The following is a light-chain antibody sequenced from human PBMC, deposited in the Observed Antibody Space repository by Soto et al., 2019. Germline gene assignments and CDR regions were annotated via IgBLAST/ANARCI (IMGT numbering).Light chain of an antibody. CDR1: SSDVGTYNF. Sequence: QSALTQPRSVSESPGQSVTISCTGTSSDVGTYNFVSWYRQHPGKAPKLMIYDVSKRPSGVPDRFSGSKSGNTASLTISGLQAEDEADYYCCSFAGSYTLVFGGGTKLTVL. V-gene: IGLV2-11*01. CDR2: DVS. CDR3: CSFAGSYTLV. J-gene: IGLJ3*02.